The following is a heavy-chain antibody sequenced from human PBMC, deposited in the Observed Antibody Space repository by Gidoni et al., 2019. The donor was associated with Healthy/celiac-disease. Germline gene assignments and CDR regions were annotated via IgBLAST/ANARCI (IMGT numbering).Heavy chain of an antibody. D-gene: IGHD3-10*01. Sequence: EVQLVESGGGLVQRGGSLRLSCAASGSAFSSYDMQWVRQATGKGLEWVSAIGTAGDTYYPGSVKGRFTISRENAKNSLYLQMNSLRAGDTAVYYCARGGGSGPYGMDVWGQGTTVTVSS. CDR1: GSAFSSYD. CDR2: IGTAGDT. J-gene: IGHJ6*02. CDR3: ARGGGSGPYGMDV. V-gene: IGHV3-13*01.